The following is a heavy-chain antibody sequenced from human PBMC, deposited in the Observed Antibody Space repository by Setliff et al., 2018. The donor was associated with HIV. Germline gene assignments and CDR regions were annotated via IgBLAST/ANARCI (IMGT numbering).Heavy chain of an antibody. J-gene: IGHJ3*02. Sequence: GESLKISCKGSGYTFTNYWVGWVRQMPGKGLECMGIIYPGDSDTGYSPSFQGQVTISADRSLSTAYLQWSSLKASDTAMYFCARHPPSWNYVGEGAFDIWGRGTMVTVSS. CDR1: GYTFTNYW. CDR2: IYPGDSDT. CDR3: ARHPPSWNYVGEGAFDI. D-gene: IGHD1-7*01. V-gene: IGHV5-51*01.